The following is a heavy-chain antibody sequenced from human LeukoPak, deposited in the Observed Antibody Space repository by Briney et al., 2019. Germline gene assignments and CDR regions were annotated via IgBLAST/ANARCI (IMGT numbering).Heavy chain of an antibody. CDR3: AKGGYDFSNPFDS. CDR2: IYYSGTT. V-gene: IGHV4-59*08. D-gene: IGHD4-11*01. J-gene: IGHJ4*02. Sequence: MSSETLSLTCTVSGVSISIYYWSWFRQPPGKGLEWIGYIYYSGTTKYNASLKSRVTISVDTSKKQFSLKLSSVTAADTAVYYCAKGGYDFSNPFDSWGQGTLVTVSS. CDR1: GVSISIYY.